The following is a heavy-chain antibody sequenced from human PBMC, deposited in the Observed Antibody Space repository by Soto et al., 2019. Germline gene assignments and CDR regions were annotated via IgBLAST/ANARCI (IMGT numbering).Heavy chain of an antibody. V-gene: IGHV3-21*01. CDR2: ISSAVYI. D-gene: IGHD3-22*01. CDR1: GFNFITYS. CDR3: VRDGLDYYDTERLYFDN. J-gene: IGHJ4*02. Sequence: EVQLVESGGGPVRPGGSLKLSCAASGFNFITYSLSWVRQAPGKGLEWVASISSAVYIDYADSVKGRFTISRDNANNSLYLQMNSLRAEDTATYYCVRDGLDYYDTERLYFDNWGQGTLVTVSS.